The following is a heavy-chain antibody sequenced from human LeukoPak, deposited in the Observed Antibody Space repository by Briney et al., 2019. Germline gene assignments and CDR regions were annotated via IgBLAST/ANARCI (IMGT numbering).Heavy chain of an antibody. CDR2: IYHSGST. CDR1: GGSISSSNW. Sequence: PSGTLSLTCAVSGGSISSSNWWNWVRQPPGKGLEWIGEIYHSGSTNYNPSLKSRVTISVDKSKNQFSLKLSSVTAADTAVYYCARAPTTVVTPYYFDYWGQGTLVTVSS. J-gene: IGHJ4*02. CDR3: ARAPTTVVTPYYFDY. D-gene: IGHD4-23*01. V-gene: IGHV4-4*02.